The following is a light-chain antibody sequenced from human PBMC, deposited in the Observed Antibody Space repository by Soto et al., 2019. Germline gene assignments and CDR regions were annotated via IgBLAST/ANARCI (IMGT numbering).Light chain of an antibody. Sequence: VLTQSPARLSLSPGERATLSCRAGQSVSDYLAWYQQKPGQPPRLLFFDASNRATGVPDRFSAGGSGTDFTLIIGSLGPEDFAVYYCQQRVNWPPTFGGGTKVEI. CDR1: QSVSDY. J-gene: IGKJ4*01. CDR3: QQRVNWPPT. V-gene: IGKV3-11*01. CDR2: DAS.